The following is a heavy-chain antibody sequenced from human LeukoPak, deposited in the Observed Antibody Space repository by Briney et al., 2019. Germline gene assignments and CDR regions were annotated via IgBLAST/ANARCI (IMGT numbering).Heavy chain of an antibody. Sequence: SETLSLTCTVPGGSISSYYWNWIRQPPGKGLEWIGYIYTSGSTNYNPSLKTRVTISVDTSKNQFSLKLNSVTAADTAGYYCARDFGYYFDYWGQGTLVTVSS. D-gene: IGHD3-10*01. CDR3: ARDFGYYFDY. CDR1: GGSISSYY. J-gene: IGHJ4*02. CDR2: IYTSGST. V-gene: IGHV4-4*09.